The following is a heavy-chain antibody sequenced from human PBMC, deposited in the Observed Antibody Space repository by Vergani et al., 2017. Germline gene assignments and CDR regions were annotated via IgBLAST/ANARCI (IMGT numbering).Heavy chain of an antibody. CDR3: ASERYYVGSGSYPYFYYYGLHV. CDR2: ISSSSSYI. V-gene: IGHV3-21*01. D-gene: IGHD3-10*01. Sequence: EVQLVESGGGLVKRGGSLRLSCAASGFTFSSYSMNWVRQAPGKGLEWVSSISSSSSYIHYSDSLKGRFTIYRDNAKSSLYLQMNSLRAEDTGVYYCASERYYVGSGSYPYFYYYGLHVWGQGTAVTVSS. J-gene: IGHJ6*02. CDR1: GFTFSSYS.